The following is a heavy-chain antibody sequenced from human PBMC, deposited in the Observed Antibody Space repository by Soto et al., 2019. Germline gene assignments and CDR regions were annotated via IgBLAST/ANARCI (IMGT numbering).Heavy chain of an antibody. CDR3: ARRVRGGSEYFDY. D-gene: IGHD6-6*01. V-gene: IGHV4-61*01. CDR1: GDSISTGSSITRYF. CDR2: IYYTGST. Sequence: QVQLQESGPGLVKPSETLSLTCTVSGDSISTGSSITRYFWSWIRQPPGKGLERIGYIYYTGSTNYNPSLKSRVTISLDTSRNQYSLRLTSVTAADTAVYYCARRVRGGSEYFDYWGPGTLVTVSS. J-gene: IGHJ4*02.